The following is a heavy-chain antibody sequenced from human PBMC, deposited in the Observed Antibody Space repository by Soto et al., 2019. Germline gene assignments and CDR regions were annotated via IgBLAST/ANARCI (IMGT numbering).Heavy chain of an antibody. J-gene: IGHJ3*02. CDR3: ARVETAPGIWGAFDI. CDR2: IYSGGNT. D-gene: IGHD2-15*01. Sequence: VQLVESGGGLVQPGGSLRLSCAASGFTVSSNYMSWVRQAPGKGLEWVSVIYSGGNTYYADSVKGRFTISRHNSKNTLYLQMNSLRAEDTDVYYCARVETAPGIWGAFDIWGQGTRVTVSS. V-gene: IGHV3-53*04. CDR1: GFTVSSNY.